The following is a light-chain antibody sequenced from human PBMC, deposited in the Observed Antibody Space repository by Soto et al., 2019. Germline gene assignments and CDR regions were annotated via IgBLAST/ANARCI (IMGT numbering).Light chain of an antibody. CDR1: QSVGTY. CDR2: GAS. V-gene: IGKV3-11*01. Sequence: EFVLTQSPATLSLSPGEGASLSCWASQSVGTYMAWYQHKPGQPPRLLIYGASKRATGVPARFSGTGSGTNFTFTISSLEPADFALYFCQLRSSWPPYTFAQGTKVDIK. J-gene: IGKJ2*01. CDR3: QLRSSWPPYT.